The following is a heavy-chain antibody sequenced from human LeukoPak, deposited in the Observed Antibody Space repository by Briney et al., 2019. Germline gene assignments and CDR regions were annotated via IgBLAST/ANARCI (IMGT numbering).Heavy chain of an antibody. V-gene: IGHV3-48*03. CDR3: ARDPNGDYDFDY. Sequence: GGSLRLSCAASGFTFSSYEMNWVRQAPGKGLEWASYISNSGSPKHYADTVKGRFTISRDNAKNSLYLQMNSLRAEDTAVYYCARDPNGDYDFDYWGQGTLVTVSS. CDR1: GFTFSSYE. D-gene: IGHD4-17*01. CDR2: ISNSGSPK. J-gene: IGHJ4*02.